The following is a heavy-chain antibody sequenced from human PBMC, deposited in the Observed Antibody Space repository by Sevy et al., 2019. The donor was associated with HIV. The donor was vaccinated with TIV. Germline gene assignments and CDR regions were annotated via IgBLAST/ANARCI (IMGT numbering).Heavy chain of an antibody. CDR3: ATQPSFGWGTFSFLQD. V-gene: IGHV1-46*01. CDR1: GHTSTEYF. D-gene: IGHD3-10*01. J-gene: IGHJ1*01. CDR2: ITPTSGTT. Sequence: ASVKVSCKASGHTSTEYFVHWVRQAPGQRPQWMGVITPTSGTTSYSQTFQGRLIMTSDTSTTPVHMELTSLRSEDTAIYYCATQPSFGWGTFSFLQDWGQGTLVTVSS.